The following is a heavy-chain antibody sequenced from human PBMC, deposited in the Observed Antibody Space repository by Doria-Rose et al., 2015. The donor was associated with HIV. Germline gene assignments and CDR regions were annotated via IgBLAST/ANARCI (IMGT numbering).Heavy chain of an antibody. CDR2: IFYTGSS. D-gene: IGHD1-26*01. V-gene: IGHV4-59*01. CDR1: GGSISHYY. J-gene: IGHJ4*02. Sequence: QVQLQESGPGLVKPSETLSLTCSVSGGSISHYYWSWIRQPPGKGLAYIGAIFYTGSSNYSHSLKSRVSISIDTSKNKFSLRLSSVTAADTAVYYCARVLSGTYDYWGQGTLVTVSS. CDR3: ARVLSGTYDY.